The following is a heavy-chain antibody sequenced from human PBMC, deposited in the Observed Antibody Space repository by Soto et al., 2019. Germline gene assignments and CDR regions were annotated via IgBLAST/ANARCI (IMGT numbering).Heavy chain of an antibody. Sequence: QVQLVESGGGVVQPGRSLRLSCAASGFTFSNYGMHWVRQAPGKGLEWVAVVSFDGSNKYYADSVKGRFTISRDSAKNTLYLHMNILRAEDTAVYYCAKDPYFYDTSGYHFDYWGQGTLVTVSS. J-gene: IGHJ4*02. CDR2: VSFDGSNK. CDR3: AKDPYFYDTSGYHFDY. V-gene: IGHV3-30*18. CDR1: GFTFSNYG. D-gene: IGHD3-22*01.